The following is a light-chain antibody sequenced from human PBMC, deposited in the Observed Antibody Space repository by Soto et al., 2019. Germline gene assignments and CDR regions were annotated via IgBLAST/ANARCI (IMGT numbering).Light chain of an antibody. CDR2: EVS. J-gene: IGLJ1*01. V-gene: IGLV2-14*01. CDR3: SSYTGSSTLV. Sequence: QSALTQPPSVSGSPGQSVTISCTGTSSDVGGYNYVSWYQQHPGKAPKLMIYEVSNRPSGVSNRFSGSKSGNTASLTISGLQAEDEADYYCSSYTGSSTLVFGTGTKLTVL. CDR1: SSDVGGYNY.